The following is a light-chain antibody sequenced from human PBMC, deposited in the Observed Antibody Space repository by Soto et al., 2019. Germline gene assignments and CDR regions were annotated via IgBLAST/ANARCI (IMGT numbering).Light chain of an antibody. CDR3: QQYAGSPRT. Sequence: EIVLTQSTGTLSLSPGERATLSCRASQSVTSNYLAWYQQTPGQAPRLLIYGASSMATGIPYRFSGSGSGTDITRTISTLDPEDLAVYYCQQYAGSPRTFGQGTAMEVK. CDR1: QSVTSNY. V-gene: IGKV3-20*01. CDR2: GAS. J-gene: IGKJ1*01.